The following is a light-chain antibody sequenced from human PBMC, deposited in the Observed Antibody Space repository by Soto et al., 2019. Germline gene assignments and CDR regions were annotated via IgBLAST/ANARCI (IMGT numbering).Light chain of an antibody. CDR1: RGYSTYA. Sequence: QLVLTQSPSASASLGASVKLTCTMSRGYSTYAIAWHQQQSEKGPRFLMKINYDGTHSKGDGFFDRFSGSSSGAERHLTISILQSEDEADYYCQSLGTGIQVFGGGTKLTVL. CDR2: INYDGTH. J-gene: IGLJ3*02. V-gene: IGLV4-69*01. CDR3: QSLGTGIQV.